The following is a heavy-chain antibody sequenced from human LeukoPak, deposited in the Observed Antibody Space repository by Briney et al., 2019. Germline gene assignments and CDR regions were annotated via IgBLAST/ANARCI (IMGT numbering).Heavy chain of an antibody. CDR2: MSGGGGST. Sequence: PGGSLRLSCAASGFTFSSYAMIWVRQAPGKGLEWVSGMSGGGGSTYYADSVKGRFTISRDNSKNTLYLQMNSLRVEDTAVYYCARDSSMLRGPLVIYYFDFWGQGTLVTVSS. CDR1: GFTFSSYA. J-gene: IGHJ4*02. CDR3: ARDSSMLRGPLVIYYFDF. D-gene: IGHD3-10*01. V-gene: IGHV3-23*01.